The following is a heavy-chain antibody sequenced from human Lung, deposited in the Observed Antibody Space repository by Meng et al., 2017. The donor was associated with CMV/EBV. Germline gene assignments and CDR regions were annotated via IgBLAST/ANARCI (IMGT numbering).Heavy chain of an antibody. CDR2: IYYSGST. D-gene: IGHD3-3*01. Sequence: LXCTVSGGXVSSGSYYWSWIRQPPGKGLEWIGYIYYSGSTNYNPSLKSRVTISVDTSKNQFSLKLSSVTAADTAVYYCAREPGDFWSGYHGWFDPWXQGTXVTVSS. V-gene: IGHV4-61*01. J-gene: IGHJ5*02. CDR3: AREPGDFWSGYHGWFDP. CDR1: GGXVSSGSYY.